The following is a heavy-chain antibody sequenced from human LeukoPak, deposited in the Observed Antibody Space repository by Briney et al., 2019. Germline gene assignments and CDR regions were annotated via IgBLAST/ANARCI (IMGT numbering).Heavy chain of an antibody. J-gene: IGHJ5*02. CDR3: AKGTDVIVDFSWFDP. CDR2: ISGSGSST. V-gene: IGHV3-23*01. Sequence: GGSLRLSCAASGFTFSAYAMIWVRQAPGEGLDWVSAISGSGSSTYYADSVKGRFTISRDSSKNTLYLQMSSLRAEDTALYYCAKGTDVIVDFSWFDPWGQGTLVTVSS. D-gene: IGHD3-22*01. CDR1: GFTFSAYA.